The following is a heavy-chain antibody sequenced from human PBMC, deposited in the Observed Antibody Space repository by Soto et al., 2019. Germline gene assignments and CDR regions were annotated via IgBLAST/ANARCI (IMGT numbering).Heavy chain of an antibody. CDR3: ARGTRSGSYYYYGLDV. J-gene: IGHJ6*02. D-gene: IGHD1-26*01. CDR2: IIPIFGTT. V-gene: IGHV1-69*06. CDR1: GGTFSSYA. Sequence: QVQLVQSGAEVKKPGSSVKVSCKASGGTFSSYAISWVRQAPGQGLEWMGGIIPIFGTTNYARRFQGRVTITAEKSTSTAYMELRSLRSEDTAVYYCARGTRSGSYYYYGLDVWGQGTTVTVSS.